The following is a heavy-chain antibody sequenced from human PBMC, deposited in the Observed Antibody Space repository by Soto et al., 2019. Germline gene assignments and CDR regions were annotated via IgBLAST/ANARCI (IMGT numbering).Heavy chain of an antibody. D-gene: IGHD3-22*01. CDR2: INPKTGTT. Sequence: QVQLVQSGAEVTKPGASVKVYCKASGYTFTNYYIHWVRQAPGQGLEWVGLINPKTGTTNDAPKFQGRVTMTSDTPTSTAYMGLSSMSSEDTAVFYCARGLEGRYYYESSGYWGQGTLVTVSS. J-gene: IGHJ4*02. CDR3: ARGLEGRYYYESSGY. CDR1: GYTFTNYY. V-gene: IGHV1-46*01.